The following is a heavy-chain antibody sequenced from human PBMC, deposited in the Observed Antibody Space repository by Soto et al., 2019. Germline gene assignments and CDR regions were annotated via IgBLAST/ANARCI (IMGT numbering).Heavy chain of an antibody. V-gene: IGHV4-59*01. CDR1: GGSISSYY. J-gene: IGHJ5*02. Sequence: SETLSLTCTVSGGSISSYYWSWIRQPPGKGLEWIGYIYYSGSTNYNPSLKSRVTISVDTSKNQFSLKLSSVTAADTAVYYCARDQGYCSSTSCYSVNWFDPWGQGTLVTVSS. CDR3: ARDQGYCSSTSCYSVNWFDP. CDR2: IYYSGST. D-gene: IGHD2-2*01.